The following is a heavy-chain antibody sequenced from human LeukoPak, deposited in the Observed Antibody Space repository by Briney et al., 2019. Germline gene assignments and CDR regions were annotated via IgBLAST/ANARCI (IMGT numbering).Heavy chain of an antibody. D-gene: IGHD1-7*01. CDR1: GFIFIIYG. CDR3: AKDRNFEGGTTAGYFHL. CDR2: ISYDGTDK. Sequence: GGSLRLSCAASGFIFIIYGMHWVRPAPGKGLEWAAVISYDGTDKDYADSVKGRFTISRDNSNNTLYLQMNSLRAEDTAVYYCAKDRNFEGGTTAGYFHLWGQGTLVTVSS. V-gene: IGHV3-30*18. J-gene: IGHJ1*01.